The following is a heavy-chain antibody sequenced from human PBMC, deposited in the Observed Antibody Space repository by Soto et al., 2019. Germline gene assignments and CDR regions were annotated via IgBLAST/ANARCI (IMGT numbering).Heavy chain of an antibody. D-gene: IGHD4-17*01. CDR2: ISSSSSYI. J-gene: IGHJ4*02. CDR1: GFTFSSYS. Sequence: EVQLVESGGGLVKPGGSLRLSCAASGFTFSSYSMNWVRQAPGKGLEWVSSISSSSSYIYYADSVKGRFTISRDNAKNSLYLQMNSLRAEDTAVYYCARDPSTVVNTPDYWGQGTLVNVSS. CDR3: ARDPSTVVNTPDY. V-gene: IGHV3-21*01.